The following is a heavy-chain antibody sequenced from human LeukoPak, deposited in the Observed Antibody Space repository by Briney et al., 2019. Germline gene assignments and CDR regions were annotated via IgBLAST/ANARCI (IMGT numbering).Heavy chain of an antibody. D-gene: IGHD5-18*01. Sequence: PGGSLRLSCAASGFTFSGYAMSWVRQAPGRGLEWVSAISGSGGSTYYADSVKGRFTISRDNSKNTLYLQVNSLRAEDTAIYFCATPMDTAALDYWGQGALVTVSS. CDR3: ATPMDTAALDY. V-gene: IGHV3-23*01. CDR1: GFTFSGYA. J-gene: IGHJ4*02. CDR2: ISGSGGST.